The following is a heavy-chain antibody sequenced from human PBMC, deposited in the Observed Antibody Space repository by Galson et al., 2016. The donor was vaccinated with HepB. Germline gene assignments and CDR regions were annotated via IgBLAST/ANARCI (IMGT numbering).Heavy chain of an antibody. CDR3: TRVPRGSDPLLDEVG. J-gene: IGHJ4*02. D-gene: IGHD3-16*02. V-gene: IGHV3-73*01. CDR2: VRSKVNTYAT. CDR1: GFTFSGSA. Sequence: SLRLSCAASGFTFSGSAIHWVRQASGKGLEWVGRVRSKVNTYATAYAASVRGRFTISRDDSKNTAYLQMNSLKTEDTAIYYCTRVPRGSDPLLDEVGWGQGTLVTVSS.